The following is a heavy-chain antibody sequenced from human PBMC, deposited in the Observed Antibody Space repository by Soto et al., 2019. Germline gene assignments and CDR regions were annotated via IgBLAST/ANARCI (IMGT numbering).Heavy chain of an antibody. CDR3: ARDSTGTTGSRYYYYGMDV. CDR1: GYTFTGYY. V-gene: IGHV1-2*04. Sequence: GASVKVSCKASGYTFTGYYMHWVRQAPGQGLEWMGWINPNSGGTNYAQKFQGWVTMTRDTSISTAYMELSRLRSDDTAVYYCARDSTGTTGSRYYYYGMDVRGQGTTVTVSS. CDR2: INPNSGGT. J-gene: IGHJ6*02. D-gene: IGHD1-7*01.